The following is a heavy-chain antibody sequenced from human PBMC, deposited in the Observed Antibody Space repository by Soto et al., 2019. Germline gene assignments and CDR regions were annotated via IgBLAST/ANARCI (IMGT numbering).Heavy chain of an antibody. Sequence: PGESLKISCKGSGYSFTSYWIGWVRQMPVKGLEWMGIIYPGDSDTRYSPSFQGQVTISADKSISTAYLQWSSLKASDTAMYYCARDSYYDSSGYFPPNYGMDVWGQGTTVTVSS. CDR2: IYPGDSDT. J-gene: IGHJ6*02. CDR3: ARDSYYDSSGYFPPNYGMDV. CDR1: GYSFTSYW. D-gene: IGHD3-22*01. V-gene: IGHV5-51*01.